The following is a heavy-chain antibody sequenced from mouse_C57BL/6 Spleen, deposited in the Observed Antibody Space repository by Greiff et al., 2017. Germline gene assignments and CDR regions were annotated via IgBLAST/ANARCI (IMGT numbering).Heavy chain of an antibody. CDR1: GYTFTSYT. Sequence: QVQLKQSGAELARPGSSVKMSCKASGYTFTSYTMHWVKQRPGQGLEWIGYINPTSGYTKYNQKFKDKATLTADKSSSTAYMQLSSLTSEDSAVYYGARAHFTTVVADWYFDVWGTGTTVTVSS. CDR2: INPTSGYT. CDR3: ARAHFTTVVADWYFDV. D-gene: IGHD1-1*01. J-gene: IGHJ1*03. V-gene: IGHV1-4*01.